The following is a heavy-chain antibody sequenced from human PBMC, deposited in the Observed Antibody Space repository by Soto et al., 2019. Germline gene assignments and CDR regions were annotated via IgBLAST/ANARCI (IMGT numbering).Heavy chain of an antibody. D-gene: IGHD1-1*01. CDR3: ASRGTVPKYVTY. Sequence: SETLSLTCNVSGVSISSDGYYWSWIRQHPGKGLEWIGYISDSGSTYGNPSLKSRVIISVDTSKNQFSLQLISVTAADTAVYYCASRGTVPKYVTYWGQGTMVTVYS. V-gene: IGHV4-31*03. J-gene: IGHJ4*02. CDR2: ISDSGST. CDR1: GVSISSDGYY.